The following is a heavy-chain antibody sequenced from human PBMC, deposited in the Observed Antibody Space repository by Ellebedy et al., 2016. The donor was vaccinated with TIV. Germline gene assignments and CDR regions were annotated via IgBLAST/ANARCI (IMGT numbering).Heavy chain of an antibody. V-gene: IGHV3-23*01. CDR2: LTSSGATT. D-gene: IGHD1-1*01. CDR1: GLTFSSCS. J-gene: IGHJ4*02. CDR3: ARKTDTGTSGDY. Sequence: PGGSLRLSCAASGLTFSSCSMGWVRQAPGKGLEWVSALTSSGATTYYADSVKGRFTISRDSSKNTLYLQMNSLRAEDTAMYYCARKTDTGTSGDYWGQGTPVTVSS.